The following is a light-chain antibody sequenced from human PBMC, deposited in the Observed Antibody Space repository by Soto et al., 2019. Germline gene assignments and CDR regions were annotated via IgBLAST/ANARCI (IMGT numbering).Light chain of an antibody. CDR2: EVS. CDR3: SSYAGSSNV. CDR1: SSDVGGYNY. J-gene: IGLJ1*01. Sequence: QPALTQPASVSGSPGQSITISCTGTSSDVGGYNYVSWYQQHPGKVPKLMIYEVSNRPSGVSYRFSGSKSGNTASLTISGLQAEDEADYYCSSYAGSSNVFGTGTKVTVL. V-gene: IGLV2-14*01.